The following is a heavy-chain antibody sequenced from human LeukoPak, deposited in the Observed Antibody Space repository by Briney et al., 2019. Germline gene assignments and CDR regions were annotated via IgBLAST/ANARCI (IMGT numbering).Heavy chain of an antibody. CDR1: GFFFNSYW. CDR2: ENQDGSEI. J-gene: IGHJ4*02. V-gene: IGHV3-7*03. Sequence: PGRSLRLSCVTSGFFFNSYWMSWVRQAPGKGLEWVANENQDGSEIYYVDSVKGRFIISRDNAKNSLYLQMSGLRVEDTAVYYCARGRDVDSWGQGTLVTVSS. CDR3: ARGRDVDS.